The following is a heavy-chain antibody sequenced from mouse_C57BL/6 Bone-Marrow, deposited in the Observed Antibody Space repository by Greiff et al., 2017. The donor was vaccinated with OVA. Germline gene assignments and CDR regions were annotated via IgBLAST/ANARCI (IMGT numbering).Heavy chain of an antibody. D-gene: IGHD1-1*01. V-gene: IGHV1-54*01. CDR1: GYAFTNYL. CDR3: ARWGSSYGYFDY. CDR2: INPGSGGT. J-gene: IGHJ2*01. Sequence: QVQLQQSGAELVRPGTSVKVSCKASGYAFTNYLIEWVKQRPGQGLEWIGVINPGSGGTNYNEKFKGKATLTADKSSSTAYMQLSSLTSEDSAVYFCARWGSSYGYFDYWGQGTTLTVSS.